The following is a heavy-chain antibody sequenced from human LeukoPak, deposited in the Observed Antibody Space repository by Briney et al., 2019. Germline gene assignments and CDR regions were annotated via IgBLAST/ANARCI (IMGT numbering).Heavy chain of an antibody. J-gene: IGHJ3*02. D-gene: IGHD3-22*01. CDR1: GYTFTNYG. CDR2: ISAYNGHT. CDR3: ARDGHRRCHYDCSGREDAFDI. V-gene: IGHV1-18*01. Sequence: ASVKVSCKASGYTFTNYGVSWVRRAPGQGLEWMGWISAYNGHTNYAQNLQGRVTMTTDTSTSTAYMELRSLRSDDTAVYYCARDGHRRCHYDCSGREDAFDIWGQGTMVTVSS.